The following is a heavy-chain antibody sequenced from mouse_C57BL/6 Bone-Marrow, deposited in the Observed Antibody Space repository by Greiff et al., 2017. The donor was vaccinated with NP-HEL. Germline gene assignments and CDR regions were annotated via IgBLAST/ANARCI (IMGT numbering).Heavy chain of an antibody. CDR1: GFTFSSYA. V-gene: IGHV5-4*03. CDR2: ISDGGSYT. CDR3: ARGLGDCLRFAY. Sequence: EVKLVESGAGLVKPGGSLKLSCAASGFTFSSYAMSWVRQTPEQGLEWVATISDGGSYTYYTDNVKGRFTISRDNATNNLYLQMSNLKSEDTAMYYCARGLGDCLRFAYWGQGTLVTVSA. J-gene: IGHJ3*01. D-gene: IGHD2-13*01.